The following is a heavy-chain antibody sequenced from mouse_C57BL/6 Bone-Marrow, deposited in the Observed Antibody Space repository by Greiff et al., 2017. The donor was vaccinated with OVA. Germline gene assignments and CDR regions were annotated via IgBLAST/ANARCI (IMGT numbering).Heavy chain of an antibody. Sequence: EVQVVESGPGLVKPSQSLSLTCSVTGYSITSGYYWNWIRQFPGNKLEWMGYISYDGSNNYNPSLKNRISITRDTSKNQFFLKLNSVTTEDTATYYCASYDGYQGAMDYWGQGTSVTVSS. V-gene: IGHV3-6*01. CDR1: GYSITSGYY. CDR2: ISYDGSN. CDR3: ASYDGYQGAMDY. J-gene: IGHJ4*01. D-gene: IGHD2-3*01.